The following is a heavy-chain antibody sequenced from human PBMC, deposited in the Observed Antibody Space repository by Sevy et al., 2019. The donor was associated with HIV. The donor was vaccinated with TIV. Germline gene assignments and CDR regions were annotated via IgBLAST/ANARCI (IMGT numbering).Heavy chain of an antibody. CDR3: GRMNYSSAAPGSWFDP. Sequence: SETLSLTCTVSGGSISSYYWSWIRQPPGKGLEWIGYMYYTVITNYNPSLKSRVTISVDTSKNQVSLKLSSVTAADTAVYYRGRMNYSSAAPGSWFDPWGQGTLVTVSS. V-gene: IGHV4-59*01. J-gene: IGHJ5*02. D-gene: IGHD3-10*01. CDR2: MYYTVIT. CDR1: GGSISSYY.